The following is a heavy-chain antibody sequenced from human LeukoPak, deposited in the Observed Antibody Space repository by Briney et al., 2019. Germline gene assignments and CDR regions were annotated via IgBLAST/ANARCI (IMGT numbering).Heavy chain of an antibody. CDR3: ARAGPPAFDL. Sequence: GRSLRLSCAASGFTFINYGMHWVRQAPGKGLEWVAVIWYDGSNKYYADSVKGRFTISRDNSKNTLYLQMNSLRAEDTAVYYSARAGPPAFDLWGQGTLVTVSS. CDR1: GFTFINYG. CDR2: IWYDGSNK. V-gene: IGHV3-33*01. J-gene: IGHJ5*02.